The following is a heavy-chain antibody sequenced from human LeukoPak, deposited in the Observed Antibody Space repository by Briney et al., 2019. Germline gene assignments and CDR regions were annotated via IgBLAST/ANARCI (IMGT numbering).Heavy chain of an antibody. Sequence: SETLSLTCTVSGDSISSSSYYWGWIRQPPGKGLEWIGSIYYSGSTYYNPSLKSRVTISVDTSKNQFSLKLSSVTAADTAVYYYARQLTYYDFWSGYPRYYYYYMDVWGKGTTVTVSS. D-gene: IGHD3-3*01. CDR3: ARQLTYYDFWSGYPRYYYYYMDV. CDR2: IYYSGST. CDR1: GDSISSSSYY. J-gene: IGHJ6*03. V-gene: IGHV4-39*01.